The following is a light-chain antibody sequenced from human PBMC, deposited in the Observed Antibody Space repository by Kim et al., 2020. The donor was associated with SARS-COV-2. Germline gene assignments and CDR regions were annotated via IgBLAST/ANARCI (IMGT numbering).Light chain of an antibody. V-gene: IGLV3-19*01. Sequence: ALGQTVSITCQGDSLRSYYASWYQQKPGQAPVLVIYGKNNRPSGIPDRFSGCSSGNTASLTITGAQAEDEADYYCNSRDSSGNHVVFGGGTKLTVL. J-gene: IGLJ2*01. CDR1: SLRSYY. CDR2: GKN. CDR3: NSRDSSGNHVV.